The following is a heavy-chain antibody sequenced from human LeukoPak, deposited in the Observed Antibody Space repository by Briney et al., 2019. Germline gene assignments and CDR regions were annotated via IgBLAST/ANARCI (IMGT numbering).Heavy chain of an antibody. D-gene: IGHD3-10*01. CDR1: GGSFSGYY. CDR3: ARGPFYGSGSYVGLDY. Sequence: PSETLSFTCAVYGGSFSGYYWSWIRQPPGKGLEWVGEINHSGSTNYNPSLKSRVTISVDASKNQFSLKLSSVTAADTAVYYCARGPFYGSGSYVGLDYWGQGTLVTVSS. V-gene: IGHV4-34*01. J-gene: IGHJ4*02. CDR2: INHSGST.